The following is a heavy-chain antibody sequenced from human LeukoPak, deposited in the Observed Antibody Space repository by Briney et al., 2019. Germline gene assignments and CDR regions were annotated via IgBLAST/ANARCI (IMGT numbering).Heavy chain of an antibody. CDR1: GGSISSGDYY. CDR3: ARDRSKSGYDYYYYYGMDV. D-gene: IGHD5-12*01. Sequence: ASQTLSLTCTVSGGSISSGDYYWSWLRQPPGKGLEWIGYIYYSGSTYYNPSLKSRVTISVDTSKNQFSLKLSSVTAADTAVYYCARDRSKSGYDYYYYYGMDVWGQGTTVTVSS. J-gene: IGHJ6*02. CDR2: IYYSGST. V-gene: IGHV4-30-4*01.